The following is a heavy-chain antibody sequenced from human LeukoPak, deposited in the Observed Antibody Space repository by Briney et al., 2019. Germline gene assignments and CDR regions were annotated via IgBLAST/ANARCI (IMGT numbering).Heavy chain of an antibody. D-gene: IGHD2-15*01. CDR3: ATSTIVVVVAAYFDY. Sequence: ASVKVSCKASGYTFIGYYMHWVRQAPGQGLELMGWINPNGGGTNYAQKFQGRVTITADESTSTAYMELSSLRSEDTAVYYCATSTIVVVVAAYFDYWGQGTLVTVSS. CDR1: GYTFIGYY. CDR2: INPNGGGT. V-gene: IGHV1-2*02. J-gene: IGHJ4*02.